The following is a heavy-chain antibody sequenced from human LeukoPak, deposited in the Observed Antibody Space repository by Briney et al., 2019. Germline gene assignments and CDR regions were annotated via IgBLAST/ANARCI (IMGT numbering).Heavy chain of an antibody. D-gene: IGHD6-13*01. Sequence: PSGTLSLTCAVSGGSISSSNWWSWVRQPPGKGLEWIGEIYHSGSTKYNPSLKSRVTISVDKSKNQFSLKLSSVTAADTAVYYCARVVRQQLPHKLDYYYGMDVWGKGTTVTVSS. CDR1: GGSISSSNW. CDR2: IYHSGST. V-gene: IGHV4-4*02. CDR3: ARVVRQQLPHKLDYYYGMDV. J-gene: IGHJ6*04.